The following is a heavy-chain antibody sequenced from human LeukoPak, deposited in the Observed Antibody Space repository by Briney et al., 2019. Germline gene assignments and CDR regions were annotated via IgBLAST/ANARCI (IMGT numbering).Heavy chain of an antibody. CDR1: GFTFSSYG. D-gene: IGHD5-18*01. J-gene: IGHJ6*03. CDR2: IWYDGSNK. V-gene: IGHV3-33*01. CDR3: ARRGYSYGYHYYYYMDV. Sequence: PGRSLRLSCAASGFTFSSYGMHWVRQAPGKGLEWVAVIWYDGSNKYYADSVKGRFTISRDNSKNTLYLQVDSLRAEDTAVYYCARRGYSYGYHYYYYMDVWGKGTTVTVSS.